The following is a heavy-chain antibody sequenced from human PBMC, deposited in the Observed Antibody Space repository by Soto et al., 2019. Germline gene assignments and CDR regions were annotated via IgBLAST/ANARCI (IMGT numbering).Heavy chain of an antibody. CDR2: INPNSGGT. V-gene: IGHV1-2*04. J-gene: IGHJ3*02. D-gene: IGHD2-15*01. Sequence: ASVKVSCKASGYTITAYYVHWGLQAARQGLESMGWINPNSGGTTYAQKSQGWVTMTRDTSISTAYLELSRMRSDDTAVYYCARGAQYCSGGSCYHSPTFDIWAQGTMVTVSS. CDR3: ARGAQYCSGGSCYHSPTFDI. CDR1: GYTITAYY.